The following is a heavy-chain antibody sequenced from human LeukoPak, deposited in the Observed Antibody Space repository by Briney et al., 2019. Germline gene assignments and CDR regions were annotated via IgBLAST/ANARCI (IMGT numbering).Heavy chain of an antibody. CDR3: ARDRGQWLLNWFDP. CDR1: GVSISSYY. Sequence: PSETLSLTCTVSGVSISSYYWSWIRQPPGKGLEWIGYIYYSRSTNHNPYLKSRVTISVDTSKNQFSLKLSSVTAADTAVYYCARDRGQWLLNWFDPWGQGALVTVSS. CDR2: IYYSRST. D-gene: IGHD6-19*01. V-gene: IGHV4-59*01. J-gene: IGHJ5*02.